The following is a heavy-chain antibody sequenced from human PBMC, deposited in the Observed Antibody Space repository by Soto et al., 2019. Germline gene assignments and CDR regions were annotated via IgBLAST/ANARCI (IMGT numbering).Heavy chain of an antibody. J-gene: IGHJ6*02. Sequence: QVQLQESGPGLVKPSQTLSLTCTVSGGSISSGDYFWSGIRQSPGKGLEWIGYISSMGSTYYNPSLKSRVSVSRDTSKNQFSLKLSSVTTTDTAVYYCARGLVIRPYYYHGMDVWGQGTTVTVSS. V-gene: IGHV4-30-4*01. CDR1: GGSISSGDYF. CDR3: ARGLVIRPYYYHGMDV. CDR2: ISSMGST. D-gene: IGHD3-9*01.